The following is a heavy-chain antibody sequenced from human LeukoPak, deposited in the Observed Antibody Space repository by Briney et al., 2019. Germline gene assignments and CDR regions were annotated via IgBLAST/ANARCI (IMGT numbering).Heavy chain of an antibody. J-gene: IGHJ4*02. Sequence: PSETLSLTCTVSGGSISSSSYYWGWIRQPPGRGLELIGRIYYSGSTYYSPSLESRVTISVDTSRNQFSLKLRSVTAADTAVYYCVSQDKSGCYHFDNWGQGTLVTVSS. CDR3: VSQDKSGCYHFDN. CDR2: IYYSGST. CDR1: GGSISSSSYY. D-gene: IGHD6-19*01. V-gene: IGHV4-39*01.